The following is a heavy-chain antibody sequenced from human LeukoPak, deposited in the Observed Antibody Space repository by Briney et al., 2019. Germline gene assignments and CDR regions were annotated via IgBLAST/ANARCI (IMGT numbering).Heavy chain of an antibody. D-gene: IGHD6-19*01. CDR1: GYTFTSYD. CDR3: ARGLSSGDY. CDR2: MNPNSGNT. Sequence: ASVKVSCKASGYTFTSYDINWVRQATGQGLEWMGWMNPNSGNTSYAQKFQGRVTMTRNTSTNTAYMELSSRRSADTVVYYCARGLSSGDYWGQGTLVTVSS. V-gene: IGHV1-8*01. J-gene: IGHJ4*02.